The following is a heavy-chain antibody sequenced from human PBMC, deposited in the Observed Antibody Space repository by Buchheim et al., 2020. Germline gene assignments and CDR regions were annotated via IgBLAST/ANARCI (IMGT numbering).Heavy chain of an antibody. CDR3: AKDGYYGSGTYYYYNNMDV. D-gene: IGHD3-10*01. CDR1: GFTFSSYG. Sequence: QVQLVESGGGVVQPGRSLRLSCAASGFTFSSYGIHWVRQAPGKGLEWVAVISYDGSNKYYADSVKGRFTISSDNSKNKLYLQMNSLRAEDTAVYYCAKDGYYGSGTYYYYNNMDVWGQGTT. CDR2: ISYDGSNK. J-gene: IGHJ6*02. V-gene: IGHV3-30*18.